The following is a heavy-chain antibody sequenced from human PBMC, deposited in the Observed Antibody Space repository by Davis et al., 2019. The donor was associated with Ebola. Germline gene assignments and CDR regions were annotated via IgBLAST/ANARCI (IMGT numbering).Heavy chain of an antibody. V-gene: IGHV3-23*01. CDR1: GFTVSSNY. Sequence: GGSLRLSCAASGFTVSSNYMSWVGQVQGKGLEWVAPISGSGNTTYYADSVKGRFTLSRDNSKHTLYMQMNSVRCEDTAVYYCAKDKRFWVPPDWCGPWRQEVQVTVSS. D-gene: IGHD3-16*01. J-gene: IGHJ5*02. CDR2: ISGSGNTT. CDR3: AKDKRFWVPPDWCGP.